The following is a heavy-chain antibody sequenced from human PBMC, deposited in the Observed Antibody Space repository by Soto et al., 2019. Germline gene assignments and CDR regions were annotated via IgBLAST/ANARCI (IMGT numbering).Heavy chain of an antibody. CDR1: GYTFTGYY. Sequence: EASVKVSCKASGYTFTGYYMHWVRQAPGQGLEWMGWINPNSGGTNYAQKFQGRVTMTRDTSISTAYMELSRPRSDDTAVYYCARALEGVYYYYYGMDVWGQGTTVTVSS. D-gene: IGHD3-10*01. J-gene: IGHJ6*02. CDR2: INPNSGGT. CDR3: ARALEGVYYYYYGMDV. V-gene: IGHV1-2*02.